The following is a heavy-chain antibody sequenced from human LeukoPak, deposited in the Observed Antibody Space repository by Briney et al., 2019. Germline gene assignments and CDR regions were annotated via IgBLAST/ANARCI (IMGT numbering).Heavy chain of an antibody. V-gene: IGHV4-61*09. CDR2: IYVTGNT. CDR1: RGSISSTEYF. D-gene: IGHD1-14*01. CDR3: ARTRRYCRTTGSSRFEAFDL. Sequence: SQSLSLTCTLSRGSISSTEYFWTWIRHPAGKGLDWIGHIYVTGNTNYNASLQSRVTISLDKSKNKLSLVLNSVTAADSAVDYCARTRRYCRTTGSSRFEAFDLWGHGTMVVVSS. J-gene: IGHJ3*01.